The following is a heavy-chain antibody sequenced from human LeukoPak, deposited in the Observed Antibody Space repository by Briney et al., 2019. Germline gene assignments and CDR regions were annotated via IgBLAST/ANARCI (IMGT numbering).Heavy chain of an antibody. CDR2: INHSGST. Sequence: SETLSLTCAVYGGSFSGYYWSWIRQPPGKGLEWIGEINHSGSTNYNPSLKSRVTISVDTSKNQFSLKLTSVTAADTAVYYCVKSKRGGRILDYWGQGTLVTVSS. V-gene: IGHV4-34*01. CDR1: GGSFSGYY. CDR3: VKSKRGGRILDY. D-gene: IGHD2-15*01. J-gene: IGHJ4*02.